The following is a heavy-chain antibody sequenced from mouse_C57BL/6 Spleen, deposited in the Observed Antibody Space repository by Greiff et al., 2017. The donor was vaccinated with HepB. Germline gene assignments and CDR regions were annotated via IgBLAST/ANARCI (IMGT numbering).Heavy chain of an antibody. CDR3: TWDYDDDNAIDY. D-gene: IGHD2-4*01. J-gene: IGHJ4*01. Sequence: EVKLVESGTVLARPGASVKMSCKTSGYTFTSYWMHWVKQRPGQGLEWIGAIYPGNSDTSYNQKYKGKAKLTAVTSASTAYMELSSLTNEDSAVYYGTWDYDDDNAIDYWGQGTSVTVSS. CDR2: IYPGNSDT. CDR1: GYTFTSYW. V-gene: IGHV1-5*01.